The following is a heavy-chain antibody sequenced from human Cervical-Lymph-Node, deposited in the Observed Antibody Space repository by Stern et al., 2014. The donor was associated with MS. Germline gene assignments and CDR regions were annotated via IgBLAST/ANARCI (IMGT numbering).Heavy chain of an antibody. J-gene: IGHJ5*02. Sequence: EVQLVESGGGLVQPGGSLRLSCAASGFTFSSYWISWVRQAPGKGLGWVANIKQDGSEKYYVDSVKGRFTISRDNAKNSLYLQMNSLRAEDTAVYYCARSLDYGDTNWFDPWGQGTLVTVSS. CDR2: IKQDGSEK. CDR1: GFTFSSYW. D-gene: IGHD4-17*01. V-gene: IGHV3-7*01. CDR3: ARSLDYGDTNWFDP.